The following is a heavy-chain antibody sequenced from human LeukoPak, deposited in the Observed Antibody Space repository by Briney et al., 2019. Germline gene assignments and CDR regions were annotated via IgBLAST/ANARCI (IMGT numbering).Heavy chain of an antibody. J-gene: IGHJ4*02. Sequence: GSLRLSCAASGFTFSSYAMSWVRQAPGKGLEWVSRISSGGSSLDYADSVKGRFTISRDIAKNTLYLQMSSLRPEDTAVYYCAREADNGDYPMNSWGQGTLVSVSS. CDR1: GFTFSSYA. D-gene: IGHD4-17*01. V-gene: IGHV3-23*01. CDR2: ISSGGSSL. CDR3: AREADNGDYPMNS.